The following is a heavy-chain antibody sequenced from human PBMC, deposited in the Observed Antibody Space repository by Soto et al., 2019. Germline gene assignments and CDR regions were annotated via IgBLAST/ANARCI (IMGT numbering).Heavy chain of an antibody. V-gene: IGHV3-30-3*01. CDR3: AREVLWSRYVDY. CDR1: GFIFSNYV. CDR2: MSYDGTTK. J-gene: IGHJ4*02. Sequence: QVQLVESGGGVVQPGRSLRLSCAASGFIFSNYVMYWVRQAPGKGLEWGAFMSYDGTTKYYADSVKGRFTISRDNSKNTLYLQMNNLRPEDTGVYYCAREVLWSRYVDYWGQGTLVTVSS. D-gene: IGHD2-21*01.